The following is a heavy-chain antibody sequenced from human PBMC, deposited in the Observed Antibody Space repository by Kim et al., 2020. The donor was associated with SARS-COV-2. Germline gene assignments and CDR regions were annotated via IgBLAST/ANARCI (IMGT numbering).Heavy chain of an antibody. Sequence: SETLSLTCTVSGGSISSHYWNWIRQSPEKGLQWIGNIYHLGTSTYSPSLRGRATISVDTSRNVVSLRLRSVTAADTAVYYCAKDDRNRWYPTVYSMDVWG. CDR3: AKDDRNRWYPTVYSMDV. D-gene: IGHD2-15*01. CDR2: IYHLGTS. CDR1: GGSISSHY. V-gene: IGHV4-59*11. J-gene: IGHJ6*03.